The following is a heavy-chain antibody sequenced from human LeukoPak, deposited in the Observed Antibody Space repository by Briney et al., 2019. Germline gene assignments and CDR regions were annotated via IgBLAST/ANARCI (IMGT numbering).Heavy chain of an antibody. J-gene: IGHJ4*02. Sequence: PGGSLRLSCAASGFHLDDYAMHWVRHAPGKGLEWVSSISWNSDTIYYAASVKGRFTISRDNDKNSRYVQMNSLGTEDTAFYYCAKMGYFGSGSYYPGEFYFDYWSQGTLVTVSS. CDR2: ISWNSDTI. CDR1: GFHLDDYA. D-gene: IGHD3-10*01. V-gene: IGHV3-9*01. CDR3: AKMGYFGSGSYYPGEFYFDY.